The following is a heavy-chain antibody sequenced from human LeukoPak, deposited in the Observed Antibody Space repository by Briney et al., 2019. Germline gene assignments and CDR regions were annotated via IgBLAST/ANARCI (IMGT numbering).Heavy chain of an antibody. Sequence: GASVKVSCKASGYTFTSYAMHWVRQAPGQRLEWMGWINAGSGNTKYSQKFQGRVTITRDTSASTAYMELSSLRSEDTAVYYCARSLSRTTGVDYWGQGTLVTVSS. V-gene: IGHV1-3*01. J-gene: IGHJ4*02. CDR3: ARSLSRTTGVDY. CDR1: GYTFTSYA. D-gene: IGHD4-17*01. CDR2: INAGSGNT.